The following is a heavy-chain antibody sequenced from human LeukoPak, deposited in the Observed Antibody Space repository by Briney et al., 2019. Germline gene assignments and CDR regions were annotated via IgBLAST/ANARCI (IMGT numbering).Heavy chain of an antibody. CDR1: GYTFTSYG. CDR3: ARDFTKATHSWFDP. V-gene: IGHV1-18*01. D-gene: IGHD5-24*01. Sequence: ASVKVSCKASGYTFTSYGISWVRQAPGQGLEWMGWISAYNGNTNYAQKLQGRVTMTTDTSTSTAYMELRSLRSDDTAVYYCARDFTKATHSWFDPWGQGTLVTVSS. CDR2: ISAYNGNT. J-gene: IGHJ5*02.